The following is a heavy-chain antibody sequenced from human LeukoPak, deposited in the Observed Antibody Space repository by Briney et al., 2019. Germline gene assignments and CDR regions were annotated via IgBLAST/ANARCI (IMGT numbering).Heavy chain of an antibody. CDR1: GGSFSGYY. V-gene: IGHV4-34*01. Sequence: SETLSLTCAVYGGSFSGYYWSWIRQPPGKGLEWIGEINHSGSTNYNPSLKSRVTMSVDTSKNQFSLKLSSVTAADTAVYYCARDASYYDILTGYYRGFDYWGQGTLVTVSS. CDR3: ARDASYYDILTGYYRGFDY. J-gene: IGHJ4*02. CDR2: INHSGST. D-gene: IGHD3-9*01.